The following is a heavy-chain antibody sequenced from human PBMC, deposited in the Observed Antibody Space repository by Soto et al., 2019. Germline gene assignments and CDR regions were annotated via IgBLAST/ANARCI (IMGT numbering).Heavy chain of an antibody. CDR2: IYYSRTT. CDR1: GGSISTSNYY. V-gene: IGHV4-39*01. J-gene: IGHJ4*02. D-gene: IGHD2-21*02. Sequence: SETLSLTCTVSGGSISTSNYYWGWLRQPPGKWLDWIGNIYYSRTTYYNPSLKSRVTISVDTSKNQFSLKLTSVTAADTAVYYCATFVVPDSRHTEFDFWDPGTLVTVSS. CDR3: ATFVVPDSRHTEFDF.